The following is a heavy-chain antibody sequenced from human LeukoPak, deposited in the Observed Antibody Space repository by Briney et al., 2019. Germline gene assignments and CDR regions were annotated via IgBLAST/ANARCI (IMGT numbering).Heavy chain of an antibody. D-gene: IGHD1-26*01. CDR3: ARDLSSTSNWEFDF. J-gene: IGHJ4*02. Sequence: ASVKVSCKASGYTFTGYFMHWVRQAPGQGLEWMGRINLNSGGTYYAQNFQGRVTMARDTSLSTSYAELRRLTSDDTAMYSCARDLSSTSNWEFDFWGQGTLVTVSS. CDR2: INLNSGGT. V-gene: IGHV1-2*06. CDR1: GYTFTGYF.